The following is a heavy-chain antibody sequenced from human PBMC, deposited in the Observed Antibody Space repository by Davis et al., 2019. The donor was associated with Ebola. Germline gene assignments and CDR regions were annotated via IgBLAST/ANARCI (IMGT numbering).Heavy chain of an antibody. CDR1: GFTFSDHY. Sequence: GESLKISCVASGFTFSDHYMSWIRQAPGKGLAWGSYISSRSVYTNYADSVKGRLAISRDNAKNSLYLQMNSLRAEDTAVYYCVTLGMTTLGGQLLDAFDIWGHGTMVTVSS. J-gene: IGHJ3*02. D-gene: IGHD5-24*01. CDR2: ISSRSVYT. V-gene: IGHV3-11*06. CDR3: VTLGMTTLGGQLLDAFDI.